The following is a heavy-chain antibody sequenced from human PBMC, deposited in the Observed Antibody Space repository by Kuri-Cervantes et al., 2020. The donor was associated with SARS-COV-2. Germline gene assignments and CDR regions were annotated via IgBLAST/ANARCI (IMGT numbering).Heavy chain of an antibody. CDR3: ARDEGPFRTTDIAVAGTTDVGPPTLFDY. CDR2: IKQDGSEK. D-gene: IGHD6-19*01. V-gene: IGHV3-7*01. CDR1: GFTFSSYA. J-gene: IGHJ4*02. Sequence: GESLKISCAASGFTFSSYAMSWVRQAPGKGLEWVANIKQDGSEKYYVDSVKGRFTISRDNAKNSLYLQMNSLRAEDTAVYYCARDEGPFRTTDIAVAGTTDVGPPTLFDYWGQGTLVTVSS.